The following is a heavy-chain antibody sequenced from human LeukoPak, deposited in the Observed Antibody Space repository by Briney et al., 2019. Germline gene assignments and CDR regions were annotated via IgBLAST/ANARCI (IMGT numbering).Heavy chain of an antibody. CDR1: GGSFSGYY. D-gene: IGHD3-10*01. CDR2: INHSGST. Sequence: PSETLSLTCAVYGGSFSGYYWSWIRQPPGKGLEWIGEINHSGSTNYNPSLKSRVTISVDTSKNQFSLKLSSVTAADTAVYYCARARADVLLWFGELFAFPNWFDPWGQGTLVTVSS. V-gene: IGHV4-34*01. CDR3: ARARADVLLWFGELFAFPNWFDP. J-gene: IGHJ5*02.